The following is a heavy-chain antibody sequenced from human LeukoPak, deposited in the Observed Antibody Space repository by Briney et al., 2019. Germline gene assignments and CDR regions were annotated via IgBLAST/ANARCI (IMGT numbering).Heavy chain of an antibody. J-gene: IGHJ4*02. CDR2: ISSSSSYT. V-gene: IGHV3-11*06. D-gene: IGHD2-2*01. CDR3: ARFSRGCSSTSCYGGDFDY. CDR1: GFTFSDYY. Sequence: GGSLRLSCAASGFTFSDYYMSWIRQAPGKGLEWVSYISSSSSYTNYADSVKGRFTISRDNAKNSLYLQMNSLRAEDTAVYYCARFSRGCSSTSCYGGDFDYWGQGTLVTVS.